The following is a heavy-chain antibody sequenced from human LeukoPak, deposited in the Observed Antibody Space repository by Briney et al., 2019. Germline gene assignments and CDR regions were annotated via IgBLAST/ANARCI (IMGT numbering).Heavy chain of an antibody. Sequence: ASVKVSCKASGYTFTSYDISWVRQATGQGLEWMGWMNPNSGNTGYAQKFQGRVTITRNTSISTAYMELSSLRSEDTAVYYCARFLLATRRGNWFDPWGQGTLVTVSS. CDR1: GYTFTSYD. J-gene: IGHJ5*02. CDR3: ARFLLATRRGNWFDP. D-gene: IGHD6-6*01. CDR2: MNPNSGNT. V-gene: IGHV1-8*03.